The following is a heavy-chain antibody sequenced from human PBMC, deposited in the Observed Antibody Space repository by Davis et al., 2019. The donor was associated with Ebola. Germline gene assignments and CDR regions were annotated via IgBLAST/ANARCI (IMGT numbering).Heavy chain of an antibody. CDR2: IYYSGST. J-gene: IGHJ4*02. V-gene: IGHV4-39*01. D-gene: IGHD6-13*01. CDR1: GGSISSSSYY. CDR3: ARQGISRSWYGGYYFDC. Sequence: SETLSLTCTVSGGSISSSSYYWGWIRQPPGKGLEWIGSIYYSGSTYYNPSLKSRVTMSVDTSKSQFSLNLNSVTAADTAVYSCARQGISRSWYGGYYFDCWGQGILVTVSS.